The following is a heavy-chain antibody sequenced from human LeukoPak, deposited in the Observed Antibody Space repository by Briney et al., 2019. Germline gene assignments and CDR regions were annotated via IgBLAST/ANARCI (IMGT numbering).Heavy chain of an antibody. V-gene: IGHV3-7*01. Sequence: GGSLRLSCAASGFTFRSYWMSWVRQAPGKGLEWVANINQDGSEKYYGDSMKGRFTISRDNAKNSLYLQMNSLRAEDTAVYYCARGSSGWSPQFDYWGQGTLVTVSS. CDR3: ARGSSGWSPQFDY. CDR1: GFTFRSYW. D-gene: IGHD6-19*01. CDR2: INQDGSEK. J-gene: IGHJ4*02.